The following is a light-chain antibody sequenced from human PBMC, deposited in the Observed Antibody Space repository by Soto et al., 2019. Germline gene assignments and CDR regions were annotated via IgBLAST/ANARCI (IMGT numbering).Light chain of an antibody. CDR1: SSDIGSNS. V-gene: IGLV1-47*02. CDR3: AAWDDSLSGGV. J-gene: IGLJ3*02. Sequence: QLVLTQPPSASGTPGQRVTISCSGSSSDIGSNSVSWYQQVPGTAPKLLIYNNNQRPSGVPDRFSGSNSGTSASLAISGLRSEDEADYYCAAWDDSLSGGVFGGGTQLTVL. CDR2: NNN.